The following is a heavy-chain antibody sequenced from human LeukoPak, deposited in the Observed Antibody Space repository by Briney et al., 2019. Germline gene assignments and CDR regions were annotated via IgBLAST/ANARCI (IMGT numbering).Heavy chain of an antibody. D-gene: IGHD4-17*01. J-gene: IGHJ4*02. CDR1: GFTFSSYE. CDR2: ISSSGSTI. V-gene: IGHV3-48*03. CDR3: AKEAALRD. Sequence: GGSLRLSCAASGFTFSSYEMNWVRQAPGKGLEWVSYISSSGSTIYYAGSVQGRFTISRDNAKNSLYLQMNSLRAEDTAVYNCAKEAALRDWGQGTLVTVSS.